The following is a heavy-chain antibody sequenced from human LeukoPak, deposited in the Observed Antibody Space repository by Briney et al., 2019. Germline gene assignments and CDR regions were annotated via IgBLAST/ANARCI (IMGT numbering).Heavy chain of an antibody. J-gene: IGHJ4*02. V-gene: IGHV4-34*01. CDR1: GGSFSGYY. D-gene: IGHD3-10*01. Sequence: SETLSLTCAVYGGSFSGYYWSWIRQPPGKGLERIGEINHSGNTNNSPTLKSRVTMSVDTSKNQFSLNLSSVTAADTAVYYCARGYAKVAAVRGSIITGAIYFDSWGQGTLVTVSS. CDR2: INHSGNT. CDR3: ARGYAKVAAVRGSIITGAIYFDS.